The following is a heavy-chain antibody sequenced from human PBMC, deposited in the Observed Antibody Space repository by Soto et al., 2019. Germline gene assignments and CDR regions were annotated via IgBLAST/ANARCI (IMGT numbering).Heavy chain of an antibody. CDR1: GFTFTSSA. CDR2: IVVYNGNT. Sequence: GASVKVSCKASGFTFTSSAVQWVRQARGQRLEWIGWIVVYNGNTNYAQKLQGRVTMTTDTSTSTAYMELRSLRSDDTAVYYCARGSDFWSGYMYYFDYWGQGTLVTVSS. D-gene: IGHD3-3*01. J-gene: IGHJ4*02. CDR3: ARGSDFWSGYMYYFDY. V-gene: IGHV1-18*01.